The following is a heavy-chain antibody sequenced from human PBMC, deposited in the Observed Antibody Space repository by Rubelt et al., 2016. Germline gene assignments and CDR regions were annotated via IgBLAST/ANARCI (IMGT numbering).Heavy chain of an antibody. J-gene: IGHJ4*02. CDR1: TDYY. D-gene: IGHD5-12*01. CDR2: INPKGGAT. CDR3: ARGDQVAYSFDY. V-gene: IGHV1-46*01. Sequence: TDYYIHWVRQAPGRGLEWMGIINPKGGATNYAQKFQGRVTITRDTSASTAYLELSSLRSEDTAVFYCARGDQVAYSFDYWGQGTLVTVSS.